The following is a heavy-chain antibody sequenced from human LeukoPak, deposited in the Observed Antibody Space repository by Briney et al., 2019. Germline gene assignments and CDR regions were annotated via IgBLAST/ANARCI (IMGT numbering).Heavy chain of an antibody. CDR3: ARSKDILTGYCFDY. J-gene: IGHJ4*02. CDR1: DYSISSGYY. CDR2: IYYSGST. V-gene: IGHV4-61*01. D-gene: IGHD3-9*01. Sequence: SETLSLTCTVSDYSISSGYYWGWIRQPPGKGLEWIGYIYYSGSTNYNPSLKRRVTISVDTSKNLFSLKLRSVTAADTAVYYCARSKDILTGYCFDYWGQGTLVTVSS.